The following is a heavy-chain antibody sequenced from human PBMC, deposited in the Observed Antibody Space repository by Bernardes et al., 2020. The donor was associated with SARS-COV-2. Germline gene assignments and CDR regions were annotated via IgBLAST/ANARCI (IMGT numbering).Heavy chain of an antibody. J-gene: IGHJ5*02. CDR1: GITFTSSA. V-gene: IGHV1-58*01. CDR2: IDVDGGGT. CDR3: AAGPNWFDH. Sequence: SVKVSFEASGITFTSSAVQWVRQARGQRLEWMGWIDVDGGGTNYAQKFQERVTITWDVSTRTAYMDLSSLRSEDTAVYYCAAGPNWFDHWGQGTLLTVSS.